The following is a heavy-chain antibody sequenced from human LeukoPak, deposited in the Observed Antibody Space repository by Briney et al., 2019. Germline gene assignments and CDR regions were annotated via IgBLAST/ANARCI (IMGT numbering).Heavy chain of an antibody. CDR3: ASEVAAPFDY. Sequence: ASVKVSCKAFGYTFTSNYMHWVRQAPGQGPEWMGVISPSGGSTTYAQKFQGRVTLTRDMSTSTDYLELSSLRSDDTAVYYCASEVAAPFDYWGQGTLVTVSS. J-gene: IGHJ4*02. CDR2: ISPSGGST. V-gene: IGHV1-46*01. CDR1: GYTFTSNY. D-gene: IGHD6-19*01.